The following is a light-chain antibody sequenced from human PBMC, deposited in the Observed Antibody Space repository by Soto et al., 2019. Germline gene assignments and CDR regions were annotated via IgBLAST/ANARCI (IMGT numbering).Light chain of an antibody. V-gene: IGKV2-28*01. CDR3: MQALRTPPGT. CDR2: LGS. CDR1: ESLLHSDGANY. Sequence: DIVMTQSPLSLPVTPGEPASISCRSSESLLHSDGANYLDWYVQKPGQSPQLLIYLGSDRASGVPDRFSGSGSGTDFTLTNSRVEAEDVGIYYCMQALRTPPGTCGQGIKVEIK. J-gene: IGKJ1*01.